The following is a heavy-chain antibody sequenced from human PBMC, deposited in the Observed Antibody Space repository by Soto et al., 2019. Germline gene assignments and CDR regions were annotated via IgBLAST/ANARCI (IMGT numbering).Heavy chain of an antibody. CDR3: AKDGPPYVDTDYYYYYYMDV. CDR2: ISYDGSNK. J-gene: IGHJ6*03. D-gene: IGHD5-18*01. CDR1: GFTFSSYG. V-gene: IGHV3-30*18. Sequence: GGSLRLSCAASGFTFSSYGMHWVRQAPGKGLEWVAVISYDGSNKYYADSVKGRFTISRDNSKNTLYLQMNSLRAEDTAVYYCAKDGPPYVDTDYYYYYYMDVWGKGTTVTVSS.